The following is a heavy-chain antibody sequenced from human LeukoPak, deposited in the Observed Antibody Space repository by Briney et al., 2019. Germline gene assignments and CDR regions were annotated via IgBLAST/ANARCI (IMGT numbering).Heavy chain of an antibody. CDR3: ARGGRKSRGVDIVRKKETGYYYYMDV. CDR2: ISSSGSTI. D-gene: IGHD2-15*01. Sequence: PGGPLRLSCAASGFTFSSYEMNWVRQAPGKGLEWVSYISSSGSTIYYADSVKGRFTISRDNAKNSLYLQMNSLRAEDTAVYYCARGGRKSRGVDIVRKKETGYYYYMDVWGKGTTVTVSS. CDR1: GFTFSSYE. V-gene: IGHV3-48*03. J-gene: IGHJ6*03.